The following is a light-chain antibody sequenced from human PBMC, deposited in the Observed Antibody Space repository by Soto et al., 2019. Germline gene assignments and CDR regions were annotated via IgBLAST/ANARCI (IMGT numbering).Light chain of an antibody. CDR1: SRDVGGNDY. J-gene: IGLJ3*02. Sequence: QSVLTQPPSASGSPGQSVTISCTGASRDVGGNDYVSWYQHHPGKVPKLMIFEVNKRPSGVPHRFSGSKSGNTASLTVSGLQAEDEADYYCCSYGFAGSDYLVFGGGTKLTVL. V-gene: IGLV2-8*01. CDR2: EVN. CDR3: CSYGFAGSDYLV.